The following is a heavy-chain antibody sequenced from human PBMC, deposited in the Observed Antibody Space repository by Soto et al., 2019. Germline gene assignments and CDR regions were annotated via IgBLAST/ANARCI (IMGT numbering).Heavy chain of an antibody. Sequence: GGSLRLSCAASGFTFSSYSMNWVRQAPGKGLEWVSYISSSSSTIYYADSVKGRFTISRDNAKNSLYLQMNSLRAEDTAVYYCARIRARYCSGGSCFGAFDIWGQGTMVTVSS. CDR3: ARIRARYCSGGSCFGAFDI. CDR1: GFTFSSYS. D-gene: IGHD2-15*01. CDR2: ISSSSSTI. V-gene: IGHV3-48*01. J-gene: IGHJ3*02.